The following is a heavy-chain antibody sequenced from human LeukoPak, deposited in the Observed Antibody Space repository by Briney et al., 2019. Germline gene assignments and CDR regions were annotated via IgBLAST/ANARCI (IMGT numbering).Heavy chain of an antibody. D-gene: IGHD3-3*01. V-gene: IGHV4-30-4*08. J-gene: IGHJ6*03. CDR3: AREVRFLEWSTPYYYMDV. Sequence: SETLSLTRTVSGGSISSGDYYWSWIRQPPGKGLEWIGYIYYSGSTYYNPSLKSRVTISVDTSKNQFSLKLSSVTAADTAVYYCAREVRFLEWSTPYYYMDVWGKGTTVTVSS. CDR2: IYYSGST. CDR1: GGSISSGDYY.